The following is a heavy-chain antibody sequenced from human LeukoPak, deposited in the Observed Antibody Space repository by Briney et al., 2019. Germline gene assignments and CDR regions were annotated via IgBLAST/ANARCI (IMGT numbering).Heavy chain of an antibody. V-gene: IGHV3-23*01. J-gene: IGHJ4*02. CDR1: GFTFSSYA. CDR3: AKDRLLTAYYSGYFDY. CDR2: ISGSGSSA. D-gene: IGHD3-9*01. Sequence: GGSLRLSCAASGFTFSSYAMTWVRQAPGEGLEWVSAISGSGSSAYYADSVKGRFTISRDNSKNTLYLQMNSLRAEDTAVYYCAKDRLLTAYYSGYFDYWGQGTLVTVSS.